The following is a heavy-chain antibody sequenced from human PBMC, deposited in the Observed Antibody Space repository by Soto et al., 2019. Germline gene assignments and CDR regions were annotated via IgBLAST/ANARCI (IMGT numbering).Heavy chain of an antibody. CDR3: ARIGYSSSSFDY. CDR2: INQDGSVK. Sequence: GGSLRLSCAASGFTFGVYWMSWVRQAPGKGLEWVANINQDGSVKYYVDSVKGRFTISRDNAKRSLYLQMNSLRAEDTAVYFCARIGYSSSSFDYWGQGTLVTVSS. D-gene: IGHD6-6*01. CDR1: GFTFGVYW. J-gene: IGHJ4*02. V-gene: IGHV3-7*01.